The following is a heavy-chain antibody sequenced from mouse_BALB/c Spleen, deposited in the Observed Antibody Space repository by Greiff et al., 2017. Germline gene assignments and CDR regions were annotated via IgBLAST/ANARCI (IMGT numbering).Heavy chain of an antibody. CDR2: IYPYNGGT. V-gene: IGHV1S29*02. CDR1: GYTFTDYN. J-gene: IGHJ1*01. CDR3: ARRLGPWYFDV. D-gene: IGHD4-1*01. Sequence: VQLQQSGPELVKPGASVKISCKASGYTFTDYNMHWVKQSHGKSLEWIGYIYPYNGGTGYNQKFKSKATLTVDNSSSTAYMELRSLTSEDSAVYYCARRLGPWYFDVWGAGTTVTVSS.